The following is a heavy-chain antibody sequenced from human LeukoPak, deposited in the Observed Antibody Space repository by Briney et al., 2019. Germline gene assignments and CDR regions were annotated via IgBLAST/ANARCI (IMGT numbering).Heavy chain of an antibody. V-gene: IGHV3-66*01. J-gene: IGHJ4*02. Sequence: GGSLRLSCAASGFTVSSNYMSWVRQAPGKGLEWVSVIYSGGTTYYADSVKGRFTISRDNSKNTLYLQMNSLRAEDTAVYYCARGRDFGGNSYPYWGQGTLVTVSS. CDR1: GFTVSSNY. CDR2: IYSGGTT. D-gene: IGHD4-23*01. CDR3: ARGRDFGGNSYPY.